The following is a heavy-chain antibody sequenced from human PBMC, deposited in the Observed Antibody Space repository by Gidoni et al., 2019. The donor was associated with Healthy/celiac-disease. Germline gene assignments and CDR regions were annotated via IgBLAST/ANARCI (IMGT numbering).Heavy chain of an antibody. D-gene: IGHD3-9*01. V-gene: IGHV1-69*01. CDR1: GGTFSSYA. Sequence: QVQLVQSGAEVKKPGSSVKVSCKASGGTFSSYAISWVRQAPGQGLEWMGGIIPIFGTANYAQKFQGRVTITADEATSTAYMELSSLRSEDTAVYYCARGPTYYDILTGYYPPTSFDYWGQGTLVTVSS. CDR3: ARGPTYYDILTGYYPPTSFDY. J-gene: IGHJ4*02. CDR2: IIPIFGTA.